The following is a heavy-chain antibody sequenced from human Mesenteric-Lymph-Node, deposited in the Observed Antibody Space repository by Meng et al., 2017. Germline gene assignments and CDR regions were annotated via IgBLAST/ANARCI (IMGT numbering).Heavy chain of an antibody. CDR2: MNPNSGNT. D-gene: IGHD1-1*01. CDR3: ARALERLLFYWFDP. J-gene: IGHJ5*02. V-gene: IGHV1-8*01. Sequence: VQLVQSGSEGKKPGASVKFSCKASGYTFTSYDINWVRQATGQGLEWMGWMNPNSGNTGYAQKFQGRVTITADESTSTAYMELSSLRSEDTAVYYCARALERLLFYWFDPWGQGTLVTVSS. CDR1: GYTFTSYD.